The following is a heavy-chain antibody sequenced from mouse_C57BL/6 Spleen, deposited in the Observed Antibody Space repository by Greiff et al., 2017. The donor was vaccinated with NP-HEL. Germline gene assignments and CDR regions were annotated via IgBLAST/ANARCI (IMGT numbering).Heavy chain of an antibody. Sequence: QVQLKESGAELVKPGASVKISCKASGYAFSSYWMNWVKQRPGKGLEWIGQIYPGDGDTNYNGKFKGKATLTADKSSSTAYMQLSSLTSEDSAVYFCAGSYYSNYGGPFAYWGQGTLVTVSA. CDR1: GYAFSSYW. V-gene: IGHV1-80*01. D-gene: IGHD2-5*01. J-gene: IGHJ3*01. CDR3: AGSYYSNYGGPFAY. CDR2: IYPGDGDT.